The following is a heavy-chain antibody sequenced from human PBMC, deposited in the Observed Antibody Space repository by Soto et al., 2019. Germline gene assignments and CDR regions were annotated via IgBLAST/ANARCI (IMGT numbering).Heavy chain of an antibody. J-gene: IGHJ4*02. CDR2: IYYSGST. CDR1: GGSISSGGYY. Sequence: QVQLQESGPGLVKPSQTLSLTCTVSGGSISSGGYYWSWIRQHPGKGLEWIGYIYYSGSTYYNPSLKRRVTISVDTSKNQFSLKVSSVTAADTAVYYCASRKRSGWYVFDYWGQGTLVTVSS. V-gene: IGHV4-31*03. D-gene: IGHD6-19*01. CDR3: ASRKRSGWYVFDY.